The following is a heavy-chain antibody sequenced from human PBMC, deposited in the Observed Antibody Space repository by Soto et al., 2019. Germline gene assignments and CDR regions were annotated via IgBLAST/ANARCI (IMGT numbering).Heavy chain of an antibody. V-gene: IGHV5-10-1*01. J-gene: IGHJ6*02. CDR2: IDPSDSYT. CDR1: GYSFTSYW. CDR3: ARLFGDYYGMDV. Sequence: SLKISCKGSGYSFTSYWISWVRQMPGKGLEWMGRIDPSDSYTNYGPSFQGHVTISADKSISTAYLQWSSLKASDTAMYYCARLFGDYYGMDVWGQGTTVTVSS. D-gene: IGHD3-10*02.